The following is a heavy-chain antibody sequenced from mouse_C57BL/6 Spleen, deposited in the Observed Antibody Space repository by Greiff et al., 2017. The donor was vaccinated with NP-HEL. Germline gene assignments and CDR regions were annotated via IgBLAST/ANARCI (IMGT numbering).Heavy chain of an antibody. V-gene: IGHV1-82*01. CDR2: IYPGDGDT. CDR1: GYAFSSSW. J-gene: IGHJ1*03. D-gene: IGHD1-3*01. Sequence: VQRVESGPELVKPGASVKISCKASGYAFSSSWMNWVKQRPGKGLEWIGRIYPGDGDTNYNGKFKGKATLTADKSSSTAYMQLSSLTSEDSAVYFCARSALKSWYFDVWGTGTTVTVSS. CDR3: ARSALKSWYFDV.